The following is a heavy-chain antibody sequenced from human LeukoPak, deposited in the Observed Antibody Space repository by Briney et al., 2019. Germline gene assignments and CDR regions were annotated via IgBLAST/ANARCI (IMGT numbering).Heavy chain of an antibody. CDR2: INDSGGP. D-gene: IGHD2-2*01. V-gene: IGHV4-34*01. Sequence: PSETLSLTCEVNGGSFDGYHWTWIRQSPGKGLEYIGEINDSGGPAYSPSLTSRLTISVDTSKNQFSVTLTSVTVADTAVYYCARGPHQHWPLGQFWGQGSLVTVSS. CDR1: GGSFDGYH. CDR3: ARGPHQHWPLGQF. J-gene: IGHJ4*02.